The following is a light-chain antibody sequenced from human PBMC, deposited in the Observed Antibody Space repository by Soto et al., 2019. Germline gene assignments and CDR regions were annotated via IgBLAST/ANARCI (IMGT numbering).Light chain of an antibody. J-gene: IGLJ2*01. CDR2: DVS. CDR3: NSYTSSSTVV. CDR1: SSDVGGYNY. V-gene: IGLV2-14*03. Sequence: QSALTQPASVSGSPGQSITISCTGTSSDVGGYNYVSWYQQHPGKVPKLIIYDVSHRPSGISNRFSGSKSGNTASLTISGLQAEDEADYYCNSYTSSSTVVFGGGTKVTVL.